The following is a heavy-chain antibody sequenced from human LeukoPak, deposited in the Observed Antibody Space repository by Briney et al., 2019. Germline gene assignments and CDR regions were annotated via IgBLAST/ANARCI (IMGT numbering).Heavy chain of an antibody. D-gene: IGHD6-19*01. V-gene: IGHV5-51*01. Sequence: GESLKISCKGSGYSFSSNWIGWVRQMPGKGLEWMGIIYPGDSDTRYSPSFQGQVTISADKSITTAYLQWSSLKASDTAMYYCARQVPYSSGWWFDPWGQGTLVTVSS. CDR3: ARQVPYSSGWWFDP. CDR1: GYSFSSNW. J-gene: IGHJ5*02. CDR2: IYPGDSDT.